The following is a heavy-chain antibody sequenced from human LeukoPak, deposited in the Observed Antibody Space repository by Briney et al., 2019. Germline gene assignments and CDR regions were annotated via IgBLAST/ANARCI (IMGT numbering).Heavy chain of an antibody. CDR3: ATKMGGYDYGPFDY. CDR1: GYTLTELS. V-gene: IGHV1-24*01. CDR2: FDPEDGET. D-gene: IGHD5-12*01. J-gene: IGHJ4*02. Sequence: ASVKVSCKVSGYTLTELSMHWVRQAPGKGLEWMGGFDPEDGETIYAQKFQGRVTMTEDTSTDTAYMELSSLRSEDTAVYYCATKMGGYDYGPFDYWGQGTLVTVSS.